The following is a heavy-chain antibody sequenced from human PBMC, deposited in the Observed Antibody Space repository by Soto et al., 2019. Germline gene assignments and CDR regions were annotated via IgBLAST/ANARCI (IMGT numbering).Heavy chain of an antibody. CDR1: GFTFSRNA. Sequence: EVQLLESGGGLVQPGGSLRISCLASGFTFSRNAMSWVRQAPGKGLEWVSAISGSGGTTYSADSVKGRFAVSRDTSNNTLYFQMDSLSAEDTAVYYCAKHRADFGSGSDTFYLDNWGQGSLVTVSS. CDR3: AKHRADFGSGSDTFYLDN. J-gene: IGHJ4*02. V-gene: IGHV3-23*01. CDR2: ISGSGGTT. D-gene: IGHD3-10*01.